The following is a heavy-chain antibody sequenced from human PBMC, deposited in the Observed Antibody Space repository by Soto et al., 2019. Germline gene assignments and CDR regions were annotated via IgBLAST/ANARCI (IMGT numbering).Heavy chain of an antibody. V-gene: IGHV4-4*07. CDR2: IYATGTT. D-gene: IGHD1-1*01. Sequence: PSATLSHTCTVSGASISGFYLSWIRKSAGKGLEWIVRIYATGTTYYNPSLKSRVMMSVDTSKKQFSLKLRSVTVADTAVYYFVRDGKKTLRDWFDPWGQGISVTVSS. CDR3: VRDGKKTLRDWFDP. J-gene: IGHJ5*02. CDR1: GASISGFY.